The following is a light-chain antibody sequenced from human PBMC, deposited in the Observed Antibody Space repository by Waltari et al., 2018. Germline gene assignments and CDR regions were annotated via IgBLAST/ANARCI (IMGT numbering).Light chain of an antibody. CDR1: QSVRNN. CDR2: GAS. J-gene: IGKJ1*01. Sequence: EIVLMQSPVTLSVSPGERATLSCRASQSVRNNLVWYQQKPGQAPRLLIYGASTRVTGIPARFSGSGSGTEFTLTISSLQSEDFAVYYCQQYNNWPPWTFGQGTKVEIK. V-gene: IGKV3-15*01. CDR3: QQYNNWPPWT.